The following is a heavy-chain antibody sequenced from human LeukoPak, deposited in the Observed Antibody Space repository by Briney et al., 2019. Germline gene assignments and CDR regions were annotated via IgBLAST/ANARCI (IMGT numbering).Heavy chain of an antibody. CDR1: GFTFSSYA. CDR3: ARDAGTDPYSSGWYDAFDI. J-gene: IGHJ3*02. CDR2: IYSGGST. V-gene: IGHV3-53*01. Sequence: GGSLRLPCAASGFTFSSYAMSWVRQAPGKGLEWVSVIYSGGSTYYADSVKGRFTISRDNSKNTLYLQMNSLRAEDTAVYYCARDAGTDPYSSGWYDAFDIWGQGTMVTVSS. D-gene: IGHD6-19*01.